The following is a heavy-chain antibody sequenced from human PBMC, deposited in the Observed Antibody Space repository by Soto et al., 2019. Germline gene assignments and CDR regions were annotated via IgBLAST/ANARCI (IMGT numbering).Heavy chain of an antibody. CDR2: INSAGSST. CDR1: GFTFSSYW. J-gene: IGHJ4*02. D-gene: IGHD2-15*01. CDR3: VRTSLVVAAATREDY. Sequence: EVQLVESGGGLVQPGGSLRLSCAASGFTFSSYWMHWVRQAPGKGLVWVSRINSAGSSTSYADSVKGRFTISRDNAKSTLYLQMNSLRAEDTAVYYCVRTSLVVAAATREDYWGQGTLVTVSS. V-gene: IGHV3-74*01.